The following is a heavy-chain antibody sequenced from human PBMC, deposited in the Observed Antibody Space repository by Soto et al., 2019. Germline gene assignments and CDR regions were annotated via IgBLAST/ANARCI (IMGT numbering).Heavy chain of an antibody. Sequence: GASVNVYWKASGYAFSIYGISWVRQAPGQGLEWMGWISAYNGNTNYAQKLQGRVTMTTDTSTSTAYMELRSLRSDDTAVYYCASGYDRYYFDYWGQGTLVTVSS. D-gene: IGHD3-16*01. CDR1: GYAFSIYG. V-gene: IGHV1-18*01. J-gene: IGHJ4*02. CDR2: ISAYNGNT. CDR3: ASGYDRYYFDY.